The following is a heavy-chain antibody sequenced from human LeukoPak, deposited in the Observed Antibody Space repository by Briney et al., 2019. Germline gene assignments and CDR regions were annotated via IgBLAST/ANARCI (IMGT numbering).Heavy chain of an antibody. J-gene: IGHJ6*03. D-gene: IGHD5-24*01. CDR2: IKSKTDGGTT. CDR1: GFTFSNAW. Sequence: GGSLRLSCAASGFTFSNAWMSWVRQAPGKGLEWVDRIKSKTDGGTTDYAAPVKGRFTISRDDSKNTLYLQMNSLKTEDTAVYYSTTGVGYRTYYYYYMDVWGKGTTVTVSS. V-gene: IGHV3-15*01. CDR3: TTGVGYRTYYYYYMDV.